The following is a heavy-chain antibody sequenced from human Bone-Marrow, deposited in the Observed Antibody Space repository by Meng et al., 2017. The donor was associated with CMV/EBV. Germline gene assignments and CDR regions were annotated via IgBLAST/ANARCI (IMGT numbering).Heavy chain of an antibody. CDR1: GYTFTGYY. CDR2: INPNSGGT. D-gene: IGHD2-2*01. J-gene: IGHJ6*02. V-gene: IGHV1-2*02. CDR3: ARVRRYCSSTSCYRTMDG. Sequence: ASVKVSCKASGYTFTGYYMHWVRQAPGQGLEWMGWINPNSGGTNYAQKFQGRVTMTRDTSISTAYMELSRLRSDDTAVYYCARVRRYCSSTSCYRTMDGWGQGTTVTVSS.